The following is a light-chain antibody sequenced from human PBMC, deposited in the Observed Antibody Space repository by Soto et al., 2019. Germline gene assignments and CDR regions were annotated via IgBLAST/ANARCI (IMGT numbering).Light chain of an antibody. J-gene: IGLJ1*01. CDR2: DVS. Sequence: SVLTQPTSVSGYPGHSITISCTGTSSDVGGYNYVSWYQHHPGKAPKLMICDVSDRPSGVSNRFSGSKSGNTASLTISGLQAEDEADYYCSSYTSSSTPWVFGTGTKVTVL. V-gene: IGLV2-14*03. CDR3: SSYTSSSTPWV. CDR1: SSDVGGYNY.